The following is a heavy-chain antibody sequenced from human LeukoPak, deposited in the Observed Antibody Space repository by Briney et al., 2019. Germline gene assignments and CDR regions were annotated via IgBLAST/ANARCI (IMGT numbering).Heavy chain of an antibody. D-gene: IGHD2-2*01. CDR2: ISGYTGNT. CDR3: AREGHCSSTVCYDPYNWFDP. J-gene: IGHJ5*02. Sequence: ASVEVSCNASGYTFTSYGISWVRQAPGQGLEWMGWISGYTGNTNYAQKLQGRVTMTTDTSTSTAYMELRSLRSDDTAVYYCAREGHCSSTVCYDPYNWFDPWGQGTLVTVSS. CDR1: GYTFTSYG. V-gene: IGHV1-18*01.